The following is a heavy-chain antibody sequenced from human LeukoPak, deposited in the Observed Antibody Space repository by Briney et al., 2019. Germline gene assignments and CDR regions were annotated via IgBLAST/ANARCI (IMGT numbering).Heavy chain of an antibody. J-gene: IGHJ4*02. CDR1: GLTFSSFW. V-gene: IGHV3-7*01. CDR2: INQDGSDT. Sequence: GGSLRLSCAVSGLTFSSFWMSWVRQAPGKGPVWVASINQDGSDTYYMDSVKGRFTISRDNAENSLHLQMGSVRADDTAVYYCARGHWGLNYWGQGTLVTVSS. D-gene: IGHD7-27*01. CDR3: ARGHWGLNY.